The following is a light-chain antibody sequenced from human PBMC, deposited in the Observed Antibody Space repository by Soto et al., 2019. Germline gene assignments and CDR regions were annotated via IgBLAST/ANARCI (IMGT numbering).Light chain of an antibody. CDR2: EAS. V-gene: IGKV3-11*01. CDR1: QLINTY. Sequence: DIVLTQSPATLSLSPGERATLSCNASQLINTYVAWYQHRPGQGPRLLIYEASKRATGIPDRFSGSASGTDFTLTISSLESEDFGIYYGQQRHTWPTTFGGGANVEI. CDR3: QQRHTWPTT. J-gene: IGKJ4*01.